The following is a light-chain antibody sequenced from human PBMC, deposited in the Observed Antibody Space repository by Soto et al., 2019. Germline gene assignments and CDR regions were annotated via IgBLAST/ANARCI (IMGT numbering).Light chain of an antibody. Sequence: QSVLTQPRSVSGSPGQSVTISCTGTSGDVGVYNYVSWYQQYPGKAPKIMIYDVSKRPSGVPDRFSGSKSDNTASLTISGLQAEDEADYYCCSYAGSYTFVFGIGTKV. J-gene: IGLJ1*01. CDR1: SGDVGVYNY. CDR3: CSYAGSYTFV. V-gene: IGLV2-11*01. CDR2: DVS.